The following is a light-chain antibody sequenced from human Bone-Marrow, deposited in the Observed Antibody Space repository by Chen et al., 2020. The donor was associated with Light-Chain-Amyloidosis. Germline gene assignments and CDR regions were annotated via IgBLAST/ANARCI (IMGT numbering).Light chain of an antibody. CDR1: QDIDED. Sequence: DTTLTQSPAFMSATPGDKVNISCKASQDIDEDLNWYQQKPGKPTIFIVQQATTLVPGVPPRFSGSGYGTDFTLTSHDVESEDAACYFCLQHDNVPLTFGQGTRLEIK. CDR2: QAT. J-gene: IGKJ5*01. CDR3: LQHDNVPLT. V-gene: IGKV5-2*01.